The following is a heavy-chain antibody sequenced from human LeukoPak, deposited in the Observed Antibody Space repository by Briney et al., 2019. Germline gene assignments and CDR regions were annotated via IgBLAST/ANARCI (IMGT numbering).Heavy chain of an antibody. Sequence: ASVKVSCKASGYTFTGYYMHWVRQAPGQRLEWMGWINAGNGNTKYSQKFQGRVTITRDTSASTAYMELSSLRSEDTAVYYCASDITMVRGVTYDAFDIWGQGTMVTVSS. D-gene: IGHD3-10*01. J-gene: IGHJ3*02. CDR2: INAGNGNT. V-gene: IGHV1-3*01. CDR1: GYTFTGYY. CDR3: ASDITMVRGVTYDAFDI.